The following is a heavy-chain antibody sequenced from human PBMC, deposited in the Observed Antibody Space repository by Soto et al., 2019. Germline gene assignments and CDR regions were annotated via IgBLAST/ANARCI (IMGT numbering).Heavy chain of an antibody. V-gene: IGHV2-5*02. CDR3: AHRGGVVRGEPNWFDP. CDR2: IYWDDDK. D-gene: IGHD3-10*01. Sequence: QINLKESGPTLLKPTQTLTLTCTFSGFSLTSSGVGVGWIRQPPGKALEWLALIYWDDDKRYSPSLESRLTITKDTSKNQVVLTMTNMDPVDTATYYCAHRGGVVRGEPNWFDPWGQGTLVTVSS. J-gene: IGHJ5*02. CDR1: GFSLTSSGVG.